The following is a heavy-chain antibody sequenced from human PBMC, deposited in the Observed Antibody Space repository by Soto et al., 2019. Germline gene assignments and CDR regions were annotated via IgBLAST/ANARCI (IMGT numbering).Heavy chain of an antibody. J-gene: IGHJ4*02. CDR3: ARDRYSSGWQIFDY. Sequence: TLSLTCAISGDSVSSNSAAWNWIRQSPSRGLEWLGRTYYRSKWYNDYAVSVKSRVTINPDTSKNQFSLQLNSVTPEDTAVYYCARDRYSSGWQIFDYWGQGTLVTVSS. CDR2: TYYRSKWYN. V-gene: IGHV6-1*01. D-gene: IGHD6-19*01. CDR1: GDSVSSNSAA.